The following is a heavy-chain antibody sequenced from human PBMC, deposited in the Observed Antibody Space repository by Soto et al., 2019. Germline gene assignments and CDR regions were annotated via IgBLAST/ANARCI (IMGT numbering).Heavy chain of an antibody. V-gene: IGHV3-30-3*01. Sequence: GWSLRLSCASSVGTFISYAIHWVRQAPGTGLGRVAVISYDGSNSYYSDSVKGRFTISRENPKNTLYLQMNSLRAEDTAVYYCARDRWPTYCDFDYWGQGTLVTVSS. D-gene: IGHD2-8*02. CDR1: VGTFISYA. CDR2: ISYDGSNS. CDR3: ARDRWPTYCDFDY. J-gene: IGHJ4*02.